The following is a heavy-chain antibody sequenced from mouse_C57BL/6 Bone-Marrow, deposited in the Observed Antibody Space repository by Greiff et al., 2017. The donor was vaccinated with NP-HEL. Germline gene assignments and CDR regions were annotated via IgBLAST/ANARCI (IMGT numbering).Heavy chain of an antibody. J-gene: IGHJ2*01. CDR2: ISNLAYSI. V-gene: IGHV5-15*01. CDR3: ARYYGSSYGY. CDR1: GFTFSDYG. D-gene: IGHD1-1*01. Sequence: EVKVVESGGGLVQPGGSLKLSCAASGFTFSDYGMAWVRQAPRKGPEWVAFISNLAYSIYYADTVTGRFTISRENAKNTLYLEMSSLRSEDTAMYYCARYYGSSYGYWGQGTTLTVSS.